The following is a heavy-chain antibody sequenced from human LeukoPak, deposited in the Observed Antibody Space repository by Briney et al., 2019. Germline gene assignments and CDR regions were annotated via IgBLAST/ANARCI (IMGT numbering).Heavy chain of an antibody. D-gene: IGHD2-8*01. J-gene: IGHJ4*02. CDR1: GGSISSDAYY. V-gene: IGHV4-39*07. Sequence: PSETLSLTCTVSGGSISSDAYYWGWIRQPPGKGLEWIGTIYYTGSTYYNPSLKSRVTISLDTSKNQFSLKLSSVTAADTAVYYCARGYCTNAVCSLGPTQAWGQGTLVTVSS. CDR3: ARGYCTNAVCSLGPTQA. CDR2: IYYTGST.